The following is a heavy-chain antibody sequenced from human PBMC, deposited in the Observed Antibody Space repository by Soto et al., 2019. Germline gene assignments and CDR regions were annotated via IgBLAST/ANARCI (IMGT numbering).Heavy chain of an antibody. CDR3: GRTQMGLFDY. J-gene: IGHJ4*02. CDR2: IYSAGAT. D-gene: IGHD3-16*01. CDR1: GFTVSTNY. V-gene: IGHV3-53*01. Sequence: PGGSLRLSCAASGFTVSTNYMSWVRQAPGKGLEWVSIIYSAGATYYADSVKGRFTISRDSSKDTLYLQMNSLRAEDTAVYYCGRTQMGLFDYWGQGT.